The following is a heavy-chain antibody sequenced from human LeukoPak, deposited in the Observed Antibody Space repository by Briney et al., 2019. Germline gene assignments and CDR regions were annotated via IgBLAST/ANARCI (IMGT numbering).Heavy chain of an antibody. CDR1: GDSVSSDNYY. J-gene: IGHJ1*01. V-gene: IGHV4-61*01. D-gene: IGHD6-19*01. CDR2: IDYSGAT. Sequence: SETLSLTCTVSGDSVSSDNYYWSWIRQPPGKGLEWIAYIDYSGATKFNPSLKSRVTITLDTSKNQFSLKLSSVTAADTAVYYCARGVTGGWYGDFQHWGQGTLVTVSS. CDR3: ARGVTGGWYGDFQH.